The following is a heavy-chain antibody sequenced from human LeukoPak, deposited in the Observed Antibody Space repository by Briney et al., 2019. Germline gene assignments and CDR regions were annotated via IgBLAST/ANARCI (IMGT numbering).Heavy chain of an antibody. J-gene: IGHJ3*02. CDR1: GFTFSSFE. Sequence: GGSLRLSRAASGFTFSSFEMNWVRQAPGKGLEWVSYINGNGNTVYDADSVKGRFTISRDNAKNSLFLQMNSLRVEDTAVYFCAREIDAFDMWGQGTTVTVSS. CDR2: INGNGNTV. CDR3: AREIDAFDM. V-gene: IGHV3-48*03.